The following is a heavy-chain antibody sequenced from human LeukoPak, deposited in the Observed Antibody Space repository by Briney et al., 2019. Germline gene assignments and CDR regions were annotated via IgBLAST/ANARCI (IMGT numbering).Heavy chain of an antibody. CDR3: ARRWPRSSGYYLFDY. CDR1: GGTFSSHG. J-gene: IGHJ4*02. V-gene: IGHV1-69*05. Sequence: SVKVSCKASGGTFSSHGLSWVRQAPGQGLEWMGGIIPIFGSTNYAQNFQGRVTITMDESTSTAYMELSSLRTDDTAVYYCARRWPRSSGYYLFDYWGQGTRVTVSS. D-gene: IGHD3-22*01. CDR2: IIPIFGST.